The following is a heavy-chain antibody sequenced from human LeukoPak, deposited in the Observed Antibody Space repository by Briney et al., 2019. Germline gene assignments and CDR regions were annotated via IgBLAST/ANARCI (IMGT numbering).Heavy chain of an antibody. CDR1: GHTFTNSD. Sequence: ASVKVSCKASGHTFTNSDTNWVRQAAGQGLEWMAWMSPSTGNTGYAQKFQGRVTVTRDTSINTAYLELSSLRSEDTAVYYCVKWGQWGQGTLVTVSS. CDR3: VKWGQ. V-gene: IGHV1-8*01. J-gene: IGHJ4*02. CDR2: MSPSTGNT. D-gene: IGHD2-8*01.